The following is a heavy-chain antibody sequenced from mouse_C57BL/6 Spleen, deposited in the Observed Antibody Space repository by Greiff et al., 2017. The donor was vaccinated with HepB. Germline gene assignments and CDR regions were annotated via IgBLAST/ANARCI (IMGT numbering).Heavy chain of an antibody. V-gene: IGHV1-53*01. D-gene: IGHD4-1*01. CDR1: GYTFTSYW. Sequence: QVQLQQPGTELVKPGASVKLSCKASGYTFTSYWMHWVKKRPGQGLEWIGNINPSNGGTNYNEKFKSKATLTVDKSSSTAYMQRSSLTSEDSAVYHCARGEYWEAMDYWGQGTSVTVSS. J-gene: IGHJ4*01. CDR2: INPSNGGT. CDR3: ARGEYWEAMDY.